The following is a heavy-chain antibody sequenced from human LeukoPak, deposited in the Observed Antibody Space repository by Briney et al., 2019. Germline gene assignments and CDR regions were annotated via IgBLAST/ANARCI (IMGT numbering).Heavy chain of an antibody. Sequence: GGSLRLSCAASGFTFTDAWMTWVRQAPGKGLEWVGRIKSKIDGGTTDYAPPVKGRFTTSRDDSKNMLYLQMNSLKTEDTAVYYCTTSIVLTGSDYWGQGTLVTVSS. D-gene: IGHD2-15*01. J-gene: IGHJ4*02. V-gene: IGHV3-15*01. CDR3: TTSIVLTGSDY. CDR1: GFTFTDAW. CDR2: IKSKIDGGTT.